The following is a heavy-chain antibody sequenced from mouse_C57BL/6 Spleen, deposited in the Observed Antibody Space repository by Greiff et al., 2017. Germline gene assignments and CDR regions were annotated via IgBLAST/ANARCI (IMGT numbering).Heavy chain of an antibody. CDR2: INPNNGGT. Sequence: EVKLMESGPELVKPGASVKIPCKASGYTFTDYNMDWVKQSHGKSLEWIGEINPNNGGTIYNQKFKGKATLTVDKSSSTAYMELRSLTSEDTAVYYCARSPLYYGNYDFDYWGQGTTLTVSS. CDR1: GYTFTDYN. CDR3: ARSPLYYGNYDFDY. J-gene: IGHJ2*01. D-gene: IGHD2-1*01. V-gene: IGHV1-18*01.